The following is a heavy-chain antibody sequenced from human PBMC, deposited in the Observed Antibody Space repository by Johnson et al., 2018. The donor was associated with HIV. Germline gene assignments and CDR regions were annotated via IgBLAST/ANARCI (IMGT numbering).Heavy chain of an antibody. CDR2: ISYDGSNK. Sequence: VQLVESGGGVVQPGRSLRLSCAASGFTFSSYAMHWVRQAPGKGLEWVAVISYDGSNKYYADSVKGRFTISRDNSKNTLYLQMNSLRAEDTAVYYCAREWELRGSAFDIWGRGTMVTVSS. CDR3: AREWELRGSAFDI. V-gene: IGHV3-30-3*01. CDR1: GFTFSSYA. J-gene: IGHJ3*02. D-gene: IGHD1-26*01.